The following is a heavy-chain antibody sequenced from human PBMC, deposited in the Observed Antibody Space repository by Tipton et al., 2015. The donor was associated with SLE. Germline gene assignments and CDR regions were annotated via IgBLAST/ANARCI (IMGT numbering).Heavy chain of an antibody. CDR2: ISSTSTYM. D-gene: IGHD3-22*01. V-gene: IGHV3-21*01. Sequence: SLRLSCAVSGLTFSSYSMNWVRQAPGKGLEWVSFISSTSTYMYYADSVRGRFTISRDNAKNSLYLQMNSLRAEDTAVYYCAREGSYYDSSGYDYWGQGTLVTVSS. CDR3: AREGSYYDSSGYDY. CDR1: GLTFSSYS. J-gene: IGHJ4*02.